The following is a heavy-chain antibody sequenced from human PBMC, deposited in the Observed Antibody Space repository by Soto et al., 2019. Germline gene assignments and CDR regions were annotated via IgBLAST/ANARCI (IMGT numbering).Heavy chain of an antibody. D-gene: IGHD3-22*01. CDR1: GFTFSSYG. CDR2: ISYDGSNK. V-gene: IGHV3-30*18. CDR3: AKEYAAWTYYYDSSGYSDYFDY. J-gene: IGHJ4*02. Sequence: GGSLRLSCAASGFTFSSYGMHWVRQAPGKGLEWVAVISYDGSNKYYADSVKGRFTISRDNSKNTLYLQMKSLRAEDTAVYYCAKEYAAWTYYYDSSGYSDYFDYWGQGTLVTVSS.